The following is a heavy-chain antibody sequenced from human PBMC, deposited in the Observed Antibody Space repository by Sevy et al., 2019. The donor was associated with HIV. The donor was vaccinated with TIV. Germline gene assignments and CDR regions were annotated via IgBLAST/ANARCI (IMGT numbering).Heavy chain of an antibody. V-gene: IGHV1-18*01. CDR1: GYTFTSYG. CDR2: ISAYNGNT. J-gene: IGHJ3*02. CDR3: ARARVVGGFDI. D-gene: IGHD2-15*01. Sequence: ASVKVSCKASGYTFTSYGISGVRQPPGQGLEGVGWISAYNGNTNYAQMLQVRDTMTTDTYTSTAYMELKRLRSDDTAVYYCARARVVGGFDIWGQGTMVTVSS.